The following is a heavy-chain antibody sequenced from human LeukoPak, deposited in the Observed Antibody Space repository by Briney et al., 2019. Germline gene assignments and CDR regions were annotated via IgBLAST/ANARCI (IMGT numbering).Heavy chain of an antibody. CDR1: GGSFSGYY. J-gene: IGHJ5*02. V-gene: IGHV4-34*01. CDR2: INHSGSN. Sequence: SETLSLTCAVYGGSFSGYYWSWIRQPPGKGLEWIGEINHSGSNNYNPSLKSRDTISVDTSKNQFSLKLSSVTAADTAVYYCARTAYCSSTSCYGAWFDPWGQGTLVTVSS. CDR3: ARTAYCSSTSCYGAWFDP. D-gene: IGHD2-2*01.